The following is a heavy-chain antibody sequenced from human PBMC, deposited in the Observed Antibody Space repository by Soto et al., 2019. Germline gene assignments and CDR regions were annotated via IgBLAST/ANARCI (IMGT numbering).Heavy chain of an antibody. CDR2: LSASGVT. V-gene: IGHV3-23*01. J-gene: IGHJ4*02. CDR3: ATGHINWNPRVVY. CDR1: GFTFSSNA. Sequence: EVQLLESGGGLVQPGGSLRLSCAASGFTFSSNAMSWVRQAPGKGLEWVSALSASGVTFYVDSVKGRFTISRDSSENTLFLQMNSLRAEDTAVYYCATGHINWNPRVVYWGQGTLVTVSS. D-gene: IGHD1-1*01.